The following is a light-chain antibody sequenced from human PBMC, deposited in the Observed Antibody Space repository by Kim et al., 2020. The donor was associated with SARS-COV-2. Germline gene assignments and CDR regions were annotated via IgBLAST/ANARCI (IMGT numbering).Light chain of an antibody. Sequence: DIQMTQSPSSLSASVGDRVTITCRTSQSISSHLNWYHQKPGRAPKLLIYAASTLQGGVPSRFSGSESETDFTLTISSLQPEDFGTYFCQQSHITPFAFGPGTKVDIK. J-gene: IGKJ3*01. CDR2: AAS. CDR1: QSISSH. V-gene: IGKV1-39*01. CDR3: QQSHITPFA.